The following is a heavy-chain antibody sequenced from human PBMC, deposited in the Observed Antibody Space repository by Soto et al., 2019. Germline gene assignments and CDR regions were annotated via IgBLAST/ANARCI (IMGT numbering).Heavy chain of an antibody. V-gene: IGHV2-70*13. CDR1: GFRIPSPGMC. CDR2: IERDDDDK. Sequence: SRRTQVNDTQTLTKTGTVSGFRIPSPGMCVSWIRQPPGKALEWLALIERDDDDKYYSTSLKTRLTISKDTRKNQVVLTMANMDPADTGTYYCARSIRGPRRFTVMD. D-gene: IGHD1-20*01. J-gene: IGHJ6*03. CDR3: ARSIRGPRRFTVMD.